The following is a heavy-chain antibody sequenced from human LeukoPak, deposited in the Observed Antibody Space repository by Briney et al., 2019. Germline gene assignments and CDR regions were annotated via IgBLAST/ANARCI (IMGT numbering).Heavy chain of an antibody. Sequence: AASVKVSCKASGYTFTSYYMHWVRQAPGQGPEWMGIINPSVGSTSYAQKFQGNVTMTRDMSPSTVYMEMSSLRPEDTVVYYCARDKELAHIAAPGSTGNFVPWGQGTLVTVSS. CDR1: GYTFTSYY. CDR3: ARDKELAHIAAPGSTGNFVP. CDR2: INPSVGST. V-gene: IGHV1-46*01. J-gene: IGHJ5*02. D-gene: IGHD6-6*01.